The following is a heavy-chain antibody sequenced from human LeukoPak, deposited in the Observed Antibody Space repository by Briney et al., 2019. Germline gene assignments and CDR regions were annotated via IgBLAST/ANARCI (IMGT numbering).Heavy chain of an antibody. V-gene: IGHV3-53*05. Sequence: QPGGSLRLSCAASGFPFSSYAMSWVRQAPGKGLEWVSVIYSGGSTYYADSVKGRFTISRDKSKNTVYLQMNSLRFEDTAMYYCARNWFDPWGQGTLVTVSS. J-gene: IGHJ5*02. CDR3: ARNWFDP. CDR2: IYSGGST. CDR1: GFPFSSYA.